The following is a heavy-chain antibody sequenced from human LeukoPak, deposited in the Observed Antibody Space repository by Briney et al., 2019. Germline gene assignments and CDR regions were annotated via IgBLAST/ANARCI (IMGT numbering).Heavy chain of an antibody. CDR2: INPNSGGT. D-gene: IGHD3-10*01. V-gene: IGHV1-2*02. CDR1: GYTFTDYY. Sequence: ASVKVSCKASGYTFTDYYMHWVRQAPGQGLEWMGWINPNSGGTNYAQKFQGRVTMTRDTSISTAYMELSSLRSDDTAVYYCARTNRGSQPLDYWGQGTLVTVSS. J-gene: IGHJ4*02. CDR3: ARTNRGSQPLDY.